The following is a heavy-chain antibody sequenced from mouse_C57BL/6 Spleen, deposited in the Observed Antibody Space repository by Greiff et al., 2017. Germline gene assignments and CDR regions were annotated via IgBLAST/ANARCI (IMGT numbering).Heavy chain of an antibody. J-gene: IGHJ3*01. CDR2: INPNNGGT. D-gene: IGHD2-3*01. CDR3: AKGLLGAWFAY. CDR1: GYTFTDYN. V-gene: IGHV1-22*01. Sequence: VQLQQSGPELVKPGASVKVSCKASGYTFTDYNMHWVKQSHGKSLEWIGYINPNNGGTSYNQKFKGKATLTVNKSSSTAYMELRSLTSEDSAVYYCAKGLLGAWFAYWGQGTLVTVSA.